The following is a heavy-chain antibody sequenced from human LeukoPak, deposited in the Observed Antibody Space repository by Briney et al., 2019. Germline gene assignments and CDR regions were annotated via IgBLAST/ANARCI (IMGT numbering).Heavy chain of an antibody. Sequence: SETLSLTCTVSGGSISSNYWSWIRQPPGKGLECIGYIFYSGDIRYNPSLKSRVTISVDTSKNQFSLKLSSVTAADTAIYYCASLNYHGSGSPFDYWGQGMLVTVSS. CDR3: ASLNYHGSGSPFDY. CDR2: IFYSGDI. D-gene: IGHD3-10*01. J-gene: IGHJ4*02. CDR1: GGSISSNY. V-gene: IGHV4-59*01.